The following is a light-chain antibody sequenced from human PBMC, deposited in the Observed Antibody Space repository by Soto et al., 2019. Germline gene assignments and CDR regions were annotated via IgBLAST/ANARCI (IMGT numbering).Light chain of an antibody. CDR3: QQYGKLPLT. V-gene: IGKV1-33*01. CDR1: QDITSD. CDR2: HAS. Sequence: DIQMTQSPSSLSASVGDRVTITCQASQDITSDLNWFQQKPGKAPKLLMYHASYLEPGVPPRFSGSGSGTDFTFTINNLQSEDVAVYYCQQYGKLPLTFGGGTKVEI. J-gene: IGKJ4*01.